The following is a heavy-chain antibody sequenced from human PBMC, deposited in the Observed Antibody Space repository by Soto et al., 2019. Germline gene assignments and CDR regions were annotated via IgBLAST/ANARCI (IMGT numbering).Heavy chain of an antibody. CDR1: GYTFNDYE. V-gene: IGHV1-8*02. D-gene: IGHD2-2*01. CDR2: MNPNSGET. J-gene: IGHJ5*02. Sequence: QEQLVQSAAEVKKPGASVKVSCMTSGYTFNDYEINWVRQATGQGLEWIGWMNPNSGETGYAQRFKGRVTMTTSSSLSTHYLELSSLTSDDTAVYYCARIAMPARPRWYNWFDPWGQGTLVTVSS. CDR3: ARIAMPARPRWYNWFDP.